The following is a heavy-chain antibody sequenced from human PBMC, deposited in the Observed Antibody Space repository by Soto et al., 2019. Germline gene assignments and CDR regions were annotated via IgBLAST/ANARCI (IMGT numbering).Heavy chain of an antibody. D-gene: IGHD3-3*01. J-gene: IGHJ4*02. CDR3: VKSRGAANYDFFD. V-gene: IGHV3-64D*06. CDR2: MSSDGGRI. CDR1: GFTFSSLS. Sequence: RGSPSVSCSSSGFTFSSLSMHWVGQSPGKGLEYVSHMSSDGGRIYYADSVKGRFTISRDNSKNMLYLQMSSLRPDDAAVYYCVKSRGAANYDFFDWGQGTKVTVSS.